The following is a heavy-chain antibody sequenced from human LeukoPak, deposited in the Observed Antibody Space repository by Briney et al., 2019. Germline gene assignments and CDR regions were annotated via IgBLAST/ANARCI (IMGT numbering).Heavy chain of an antibody. Sequence: SVKVSCKASGGTFSSYAISWVRQAPGQGLEWMGGIIPIFGTANSAQKFQGRVTITTDESTSTAYIALSSLRSEDTAVYYCASGGMPSNWFDPWGQGTLVTVSS. V-gene: IGHV1-69*05. D-gene: IGHD2-2*01. CDR1: GGTFSSYA. CDR2: IIPIFGTA. CDR3: ASGGMPSNWFDP. J-gene: IGHJ5*02.